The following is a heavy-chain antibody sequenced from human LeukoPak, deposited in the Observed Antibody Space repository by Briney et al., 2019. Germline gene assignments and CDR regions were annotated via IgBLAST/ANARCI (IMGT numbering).Heavy chain of an antibody. CDR3: ARGGSYLSAFDI. V-gene: IGHV3-74*01. J-gene: IGHJ3*02. D-gene: IGHD1-26*01. CDR2: INSDGSST. Sequence: GGSLRLSCAASGFTFSSYWMHWVRQAPGKGLVWVSRINSDGSSTSYADSVKGRITISRDNSKNTMYLQMNSLRAEDTAVYYCARGGSYLSAFDIWGQGTMVTVSS. CDR1: GFTFSSYW.